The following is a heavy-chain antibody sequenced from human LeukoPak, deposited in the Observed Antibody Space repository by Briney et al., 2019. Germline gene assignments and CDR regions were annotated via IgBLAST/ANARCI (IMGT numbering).Heavy chain of an antibody. V-gene: IGHV1-18*01. CDR2: ISAYNGNT. Sequence: VASVKVSCKASGYTFTSYGISWVRQAPGQGLEWMGWISAYNGNTNYAQKLQGRVTMTTDTSTSTAYMELRSLRSDDTAVYYCARGRSHSTVVTPNWYFDLWGRGTLVTVSS. D-gene: IGHD4-23*01. J-gene: IGHJ2*01. CDR3: ARGRSHSTVVTPNWYFDL. CDR1: GYTFTSYG.